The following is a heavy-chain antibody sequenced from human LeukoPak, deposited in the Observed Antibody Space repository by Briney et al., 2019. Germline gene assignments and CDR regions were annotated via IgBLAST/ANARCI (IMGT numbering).Heavy chain of an antibody. CDR3: AKDLSWWAAVDF. V-gene: IGHV3-23*01. Sequence: PGGSLRLSCAASGFTVSTNAMSWVRQAPGRGLEWVSGIGGDGRTHYADSVRGRFSIFRDNSKNTVYPQMNSLRDDDTAVYHCAKDLSWWAAVDFWGQGMLVTVSS. CDR1: GFTVSTNA. J-gene: IGHJ4*02. D-gene: IGHD2-8*02. CDR2: IGGDGRT.